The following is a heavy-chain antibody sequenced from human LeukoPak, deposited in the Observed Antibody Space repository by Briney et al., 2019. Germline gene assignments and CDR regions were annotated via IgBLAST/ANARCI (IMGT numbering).Heavy chain of an antibody. CDR1: GYTFTGYY. CDR2: INPNSGGT. J-gene: IGHJ3*02. V-gene: IGHV1-2*02. D-gene: IGHD1-7*01. Sequence: ASVKVSCKASGYTFTGYYMHWVRQAPGQGLEWMGWINPNSGGTNYAQKFQGRVTMTRDTSISTAYVELSRLRSDDTAVYYCARAPYNWNSERPSAFDIWGQGTMVTVSS. CDR3: ARAPYNWNSERPSAFDI.